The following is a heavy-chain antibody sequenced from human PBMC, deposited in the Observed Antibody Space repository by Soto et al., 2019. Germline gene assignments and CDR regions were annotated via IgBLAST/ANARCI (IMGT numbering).Heavy chain of an antibody. D-gene: IGHD5-12*01. Sequence: EVQLVESGGGLVQPGRSLRLSCAASGFTFDDYAMHWVRQAPGKGLEWVSGISWNSGSIGYADSVKGRFTISRDNAKNSLYLQMNSLRAEDTALYYCAKYSGYDLAYYYYYMDVWGKGTTVTVSS. J-gene: IGHJ6*03. CDR3: AKYSGYDLAYYYYYMDV. CDR1: GFTFDDYA. V-gene: IGHV3-9*01. CDR2: ISWNSGSI.